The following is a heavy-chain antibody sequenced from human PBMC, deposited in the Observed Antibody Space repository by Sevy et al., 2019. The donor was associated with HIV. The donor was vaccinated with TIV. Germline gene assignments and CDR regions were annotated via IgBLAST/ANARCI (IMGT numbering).Heavy chain of an antibody. Sequence: SGPTLVKPTQTLTLTCTFSGFSLSTSGVGVGWIRQPPGKALEWLALIYWDDDKRYSPSLKSRLTITKDTSKNQVVLTMTNMDPVDTATYYGVHRPENYDILTGYLPNWFDPWGQGTLVTVSS. D-gene: IGHD3-9*01. CDR3: VHRPENYDILTGYLPNWFDP. CDR1: GFSLSTSGVG. V-gene: IGHV2-5*02. J-gene: IGHJ5*02. CDR2: IYWDDDK.